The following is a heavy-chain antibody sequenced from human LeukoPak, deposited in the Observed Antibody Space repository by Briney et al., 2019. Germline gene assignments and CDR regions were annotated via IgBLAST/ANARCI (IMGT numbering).Heavy chain of an antibody. V-gene: IGHV3-23*01. Sequence: GGSLRLSCAASGFRFSDFTMTWARQAPGKGPEWVSAIGGRGGSTYYADSLGGRFIISRDNSKDMVYLQMNSLKVEDTATYYCGKEGGAWGQGTKVTVSS. J-gene: IGHJ5*02. CDR3: GKEGGA. CDR1: GFRFSDFT. CDR2: IGGRGGST. D-gene: IGHD3-16*01.